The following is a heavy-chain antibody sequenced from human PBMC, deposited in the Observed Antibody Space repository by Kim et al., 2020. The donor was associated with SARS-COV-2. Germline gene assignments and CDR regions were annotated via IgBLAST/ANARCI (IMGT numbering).Heavy chain of an antibody. Sequence: GWSLRLSCAASGFTFSSYGMHWVRQAPGKGLEWVAVISYDGSNKYYADSVKGRFTISRDNSKNTLYLQMNSLRAEDTAVYYCAKEGGLGYCSGGSCYFRYNWFDPWGQGTLVTVSS. CDR1: GFTFSSYG. J-gene: IGHJ5*02. D-gene: IGHD2-15*01. CDR3: AKEGGLGYCSGGSCYFRYNWFDP. V-gene: IGHV3-30*18. CDR2: ISYDGSNK.